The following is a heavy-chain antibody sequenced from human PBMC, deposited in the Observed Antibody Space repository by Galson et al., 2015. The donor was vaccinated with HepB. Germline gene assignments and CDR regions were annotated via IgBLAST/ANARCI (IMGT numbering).Heavy chain of an antibody. Sequence: SLRLSCAASGFPFSTYTMSWVRQAPGKGLEWVSAISGSGGTTYYADSVRGRFTISRDNTKRTLYLQMNRLRGEDTALYYCAKDRNSTSPGTYGMDVWGQGTVVIVSS. D-gene: IGHD6-6*01. CDR2: ISGSGGTT. CDR3: AKDRNSTSPGTYGMDV. V-gene: IGHV3-23*01. CDR1: GFPFSTYT. J-gene: IGHJ6*02.